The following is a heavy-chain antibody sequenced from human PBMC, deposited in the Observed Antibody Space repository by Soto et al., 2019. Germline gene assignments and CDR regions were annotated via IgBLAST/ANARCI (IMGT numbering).Heavy chain of an antibody. D-gene: IGHD6-13*01. Sequence: ESGGGLVQPGGSLRLSCSASGFTFSGYAMHWVRQAPGKGLEYVSAISNNGGSTYHADSVKGRFTISRDNSKNTLYLLMSSLRAEDTAVYYCVKDRDRSSWYFSPFDLWGRGTLVTVSS. CDR2: ISNNGGST. J-gene: IGHJ2*01. V-gene: IGHV3-64D*06. CDR1: GFTFSGYA. CDR3: VKDRDRSSWYFSPFDL.